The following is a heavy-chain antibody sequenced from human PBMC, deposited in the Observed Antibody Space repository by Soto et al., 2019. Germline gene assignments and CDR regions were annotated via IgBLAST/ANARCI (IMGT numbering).Heavy chain of an antibody. D-gene: IGHD6-13*01. V-gene: IGHV3-7*03. CDR3: ARLGIAAAAQLYYFDY. J-gene: IGHJ4*02. Sequence: GGSLRLSCAASGFTFSSYWMSWVRQAPGKGLEWVANIKQDGSEKYYVDSVKGRFTISRDNAKNSLYLQMNSLRAEDTAVYYCARLGIAAAAQLYYFDYWGQGTLVTVSS. CDR1: GFTFSSYW. CDR2: IKQDGSEK.